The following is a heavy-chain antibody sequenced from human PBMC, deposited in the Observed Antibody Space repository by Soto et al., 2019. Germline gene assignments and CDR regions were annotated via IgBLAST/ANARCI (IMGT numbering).Heavy chain of an antibody. V-gene: IGHV3-53*01. J-gene: IGHJ6*02. Sequence: GGSLRLSCAASGLTVGDNYMSWVRQAPGMGLEWVSAIYYNGTTYYADSVKGRFTTSRDTSKNTLSLQMNSLRVEDTAVYYCVRLEAPGYYYGMDVWGQGTTVTVSS. CDR1: GLTVGDNY. CDR3: VRLEAPGYYYGMDV. CDR2: IYYNGTT.